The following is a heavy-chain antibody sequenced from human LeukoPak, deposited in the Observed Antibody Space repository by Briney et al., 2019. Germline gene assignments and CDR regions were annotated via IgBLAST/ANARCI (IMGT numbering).Heavy chain of an antibody. CDR1: GGSFSGYY. CDR3: ARVEAYDSSP. D-gene: IGHD3-22*01. J-gene: IGHJ5*02. Sequence: SETLSLTCAVYGGSFSGYYWSWIRQPPGKGLEWIGEIYHSGSTNYNPSLKSRVTISVDKSKNQFSLKLSSVTAADTAVYYCARVEAYDSSPWGQGTLVTVSS. CDR2: IYHSGST. V-gene: IGHV4-34*01.